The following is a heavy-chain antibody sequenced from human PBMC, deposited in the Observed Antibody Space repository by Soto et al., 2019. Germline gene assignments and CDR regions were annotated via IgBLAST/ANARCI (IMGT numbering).Heavy chain of an antibody. CDR2: IFSGGET. D-gene: IGHD3-10*01. V-gene: IGHV3-53*02. Sequence: EVQLVETGGGLIQPGGSLRLSCAASGFTVSNKYMSWVRQAPGKGLEWISVIFSGGETYYADSVKGRFTISRDNSKNTLYLQMSSLRADDTAMYYCARGGSGYYYGLDVWGPGTTVTVSS. J-gene: IGHJ6*02. CDR1: GFTVSNKY. CDR3: ARGGSGYYYGLDV.